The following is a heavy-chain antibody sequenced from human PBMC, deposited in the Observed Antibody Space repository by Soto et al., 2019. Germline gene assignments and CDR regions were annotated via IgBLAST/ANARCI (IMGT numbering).Heavy chain of an antibody. Sequence: SETLSLTCTVSGGSISSYYWSWIRQPPGKGLEWIGYIYYSGSTNYNPSLKSRVTISVDTSKNQFSLKLSSVTAADTAVYYCARVGGWRTSYYYYGVDVWGQGTTVTVSS. D-gene: IGHD6-19*01. CDR2: IYYSGST. CDR3: ARVGGWRTSYYYYGVDV. V-gene: IGHV4-59*01. J-gene: IGHJ6*02. CDR1: GGSISSYY.